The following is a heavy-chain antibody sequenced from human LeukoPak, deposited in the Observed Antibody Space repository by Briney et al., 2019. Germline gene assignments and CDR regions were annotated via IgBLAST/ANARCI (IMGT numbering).Heavy chain of an antibody. Sequence: GGSLRLSCAASGFTFSSYSMNWVRQAPGKGLEWVSSISSSSSYIYYAASVKGRFTISRDNAKNSLYLQMNSLRAEDTAVYYCAGAYYYDSMDYWGQGTLVTVSS. CDR2: ISSSSSYI. CDR1: GFTFSSYS. CDR3: AGAYYYDSMDY. D-gene: IGHD3-22*01. V-gene: IGHV3-21*01. J-gene: IGHJ4*02.